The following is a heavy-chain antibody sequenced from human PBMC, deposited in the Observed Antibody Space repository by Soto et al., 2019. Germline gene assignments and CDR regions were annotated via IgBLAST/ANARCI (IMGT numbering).Heavy chain of an antibody. CDR2: IIPIFGTA. CDR1: GGTFSSYA. J-gene: IGHJ5*02. V-gene: IGHV1-69*05. D-gene: IGHD4-17*01. Sequence: SVKVSCKASGGTFSSYAISWVRQAPGQGLEWMGGIIPIFGTANYAQKFQGRFTISRDNSKNTLYLQMNSLRAEDTAVYYCARDRDYGGNEVWFDPWGQGTLVTVSS. CDR3: ARDRDYGGNEVWFDP.